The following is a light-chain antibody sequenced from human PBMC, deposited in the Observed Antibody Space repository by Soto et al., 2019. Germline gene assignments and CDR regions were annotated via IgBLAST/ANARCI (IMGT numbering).Light chain of an antibody. CDR2: DVS. Sequence: QSALTQPASVSGSPGQSITISCTGTSSDVGTYEYVSWYQHHPGKAPKLMIYDVSNRPSGVSDRFSGSKSGNMASLTISGLQAEDEADYYCSSYASNGDVLFGGGTQLTVL. J-gene: IGLJ2*01. CDR1: SSDVGTYEY. CDR3: SSYASNGDVL. V-gene: IGLV2-14*03.